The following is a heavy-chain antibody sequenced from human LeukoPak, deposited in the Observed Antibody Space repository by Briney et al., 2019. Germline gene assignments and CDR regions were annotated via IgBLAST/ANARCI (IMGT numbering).Heavy chain of an antibody. CDR3: AISGMIGYFQH. Sequence: SQTLSLTCAISGDSVSSNSAAWKWIRQSSSRGLEWLGRTYYRSKWYNDYAVSVKSRITINPDTSKNQFSLQLNSVTPEDTAVYYCAISGMIGYFQHWGQGTLVTVSS. J-gene: IGHJ1*01. CDR1: GDSVSSNSAA. V-gene: IGHV6-1*01. D-gene: IGHD3-22*01. CDR2: TYYRSKWYN.